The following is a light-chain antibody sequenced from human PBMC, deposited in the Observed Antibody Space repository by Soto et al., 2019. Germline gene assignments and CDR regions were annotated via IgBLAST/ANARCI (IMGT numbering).Light chain of an antibody. CDR3: QTWGTGIVV. J-gene: IGLJ2*01. CDR2: LNSDGSH. Sequence: QPVPTQSPSASASLGASVKLTCTLSSGHSSYAIAWHQQQPDKGPRYLMKLNSDGSHSKGDGIPDRFSGSSSGAERYLTISSLQSEDEADYYCQTWGTGIVVFGGGTKLTVL. V-gene: IGLV4-69*01. CDR1: SGHSSYA.